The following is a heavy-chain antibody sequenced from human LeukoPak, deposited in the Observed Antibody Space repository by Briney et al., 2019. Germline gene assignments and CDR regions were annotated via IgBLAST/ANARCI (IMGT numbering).Heavy chain of an antibody. CDR2: MNPSGST. J-gene: IGHJ6*03. D-gene: IGHD3-22*01. Sequence: NPSETLSLTCAVYGGSFSGCYWTWIRQTPEKGLEWIGEMNPSGSTSYNPSLKSRVTISVDTSKNQFSLKLSSVTAADTAVYYCARGRQDVTMIVVVMTAVSYYLDVWGKGTTVTVS. CDR3: ARGRQDVTMIVVVMTAVSYYLDV. V-gene: IGHV4-34*01. CDR1: GGSFSGCY.